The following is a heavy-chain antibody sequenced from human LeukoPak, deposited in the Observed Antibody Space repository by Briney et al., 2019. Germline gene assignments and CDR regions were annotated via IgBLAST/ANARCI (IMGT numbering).Heavy chain of an antibody. V-gene: IGHV4-39*07. CDR1: GGSISSSSYY. CDR2: IYYSGST. Sequence: SETLSLTCTVPGGSISSSSYYWGWIRQPPGKGLEWIGSIYYSGSTYYNPSLKSRVTISVDTSKNQFSLKLSSVTAADTAVYYCASQEIVVVPAAIPPLYNWFDPWGQGTLVTVSS. J-gene: IGHJ5*02. CDR3: ASQEIVVVPAAIPPLYNWFDP. D-gene: IGHD2-2*01.